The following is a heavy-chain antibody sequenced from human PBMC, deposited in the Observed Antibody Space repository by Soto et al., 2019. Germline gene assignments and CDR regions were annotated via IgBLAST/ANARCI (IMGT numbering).Heavy chain of an antibody. CDR1: GFTFSSYW. CDR2: IKNDGIIT. Sequence: PWGSLRLSCAASGFTFSSYWMHCVRQAPGKGLVWVSRIKNDGIITSYAGSVKGRFTISRDNAKNTLYQQMNSLRAEDTAVYYCAKSDRFDPWGQGALVTVSS. CDR3: AKSDRFDP. V-gene: IGHV3-74*01. J-gene: IGHJ5*02.